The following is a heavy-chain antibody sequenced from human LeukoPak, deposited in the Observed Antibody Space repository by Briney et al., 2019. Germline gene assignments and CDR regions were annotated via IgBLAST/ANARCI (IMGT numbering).Heavy chain of an antibody. J-gene: IGHJ4*02. CDR1: GFTFSSYS. D-gene: IGHD6-19*01. V-gene: IGHV3-21*01. CDR3: ARGGIAVAGTVY. CDR2: ISSSSSYI. Sequence: GGSPRLSCAASGFTFSSYSMNWVRQAPGKGLEWVSSISSSSSYIYYADSVKGRFTISRDNAKNSLYLQMNSLRAEDTAVYYCARGGIAVAGTVYWGQGTLVTVSS.